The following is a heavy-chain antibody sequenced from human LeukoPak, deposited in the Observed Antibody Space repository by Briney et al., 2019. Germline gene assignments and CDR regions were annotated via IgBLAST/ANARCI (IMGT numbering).Heavy chain of an antibody. J-gene: IGHJ3*01. CDR2: ITSTSKYN. CDR1: GFAFSSYS. Sequence: GGSLRLSCTASGFAFSSYSMNWVRQAPGKGLEWVASITSTSKYNDYADSLKGRFTISRDNAKSSLYLQMNSLRVDDTAVYFCAGAYSPPWISDSYAFDLWGQGTMVTVSS. V-gene: IGHV3-21*06. D-gene: IGHD2-15*01. CDR3: AGAYSPPWISDSYAFDL.